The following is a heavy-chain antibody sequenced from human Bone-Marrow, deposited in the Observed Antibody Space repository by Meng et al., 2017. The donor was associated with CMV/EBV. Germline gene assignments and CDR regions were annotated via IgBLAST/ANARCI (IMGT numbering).Heavy chain of an antibody. D-gene: IGHD3-9*01. CDR2: IIPIFGTA. CDR1: GGTFSSYA. CDR3: ARDRNILTGYYYWYYYYGMDV. Sequence: SVKVSCKASGGTFSSYAISWVRQAPGQGLEWMGGIIPIFGTANYAQKFQGRVTITTDESTSTAYMELSSLRSEDTAVYYCARDRNILTGYYYWYYYYGMDVWGQGTTVTVSS. V-gene: IGHV1-69*05. J-gene: IGHJ6*02.